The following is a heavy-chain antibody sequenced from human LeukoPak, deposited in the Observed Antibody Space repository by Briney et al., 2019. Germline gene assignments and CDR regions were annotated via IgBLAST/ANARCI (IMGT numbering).Heavy chain of an antibody. CDR2: IYTSGST. J-gene: IGHJ6*02. CDR1: GGSVSSYY. V-gene: IGHV4-4*07. D-gene: IGHD2-2*01. Sequence: RTSETLSLTCTVSGGSVSSYYWSWIRQPAGKGLEWIGRIYTSGSTNYNPSLKSRVTMSVDTSKNQFSLKLSSVTAADTAVYYCERDEVIPAAIPCGMDVWGQGTTVTVSS. CDR3: ERDEVIPAAIPCGMDV.